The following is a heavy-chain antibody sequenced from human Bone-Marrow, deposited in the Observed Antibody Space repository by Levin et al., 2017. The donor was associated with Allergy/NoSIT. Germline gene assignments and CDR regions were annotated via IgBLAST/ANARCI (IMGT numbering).Heavy chain of an antibody. J-gene: IGHJ4*02. D-gene: IGHD2-21*01. Sequence: SQTLSLTCVVSGGSFSTYYWGWIRQPPGGGLEWIGETNHAGSTNYNPSLKSRVTISVYTSKNSFPLKVDSVTATCQAVFFCAGTRIYCGGGVCHPVGDFGSWGQGTLVTVSS. CDR2: TNHAGST. V-gene: IGHV4-34*01. CDR1: GGSFSTYY. CDR3: AGTRIYCGGGVCHPVGDFGS.